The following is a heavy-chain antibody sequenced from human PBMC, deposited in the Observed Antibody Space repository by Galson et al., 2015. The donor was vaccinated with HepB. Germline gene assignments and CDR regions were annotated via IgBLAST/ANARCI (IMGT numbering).Heavy chain of an antibody. Sequence: SLRLSCAASGFTFSSYSMNWVRQAPGKGLEWVSYISSSSSTIYYADSVKGRFTISRDNAKNSLYLQMNSLRAEDTAVYYCARMSLYSGSYPRPSDYWGQGTLVTVSS. CDR2: ISSSSSTI. V-gene: IGHV3-48*01. CDR3: ARMSLYSGSYPRPSDY. D-gene: IGHD1-26*01. J-gene: IGHJ4*02. CDR1: GFTFSSYS.